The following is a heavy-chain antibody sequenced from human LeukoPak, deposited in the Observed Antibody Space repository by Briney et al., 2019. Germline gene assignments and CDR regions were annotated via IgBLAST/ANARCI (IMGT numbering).Heavy chain of an antibody. Sequence: ASVKVSCKASGGTFSSYAISWVRQAPGQGLEWMGGIIPIFGTANYAQKFQGRVTITTDESTSTAYMELSSLRSEDTAVYYCASHHYYYYYYMDVWGKGTTVTVSS. CDR3: ASHHYYYYYYMDV. CDR1: GGTFSSYA. CDR2: IIPIFGTA. J-gene: IGHJ6*03. V-gene: IGHV1-69*05.